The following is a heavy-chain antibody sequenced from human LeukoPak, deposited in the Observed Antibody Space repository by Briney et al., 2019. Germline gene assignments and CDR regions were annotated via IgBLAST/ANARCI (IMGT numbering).Heavy chain of an antibody. CDR1: GGSISSSSYY. Sequence: KPSETLSLICTVSGGSISSSSYYWGWIRQPPGKGLEWIGGIYYSGSTNYNPSLKSRVTISVDTSKNQFSLKLSSVTAADTAVYYCARAFWSGYVKKGDAFDIWGQGTMVTVSS. CDR2: IYYSGST. V-gene: IGHV4-39*07. J-gene: IGHJ3*02. D-gene: IGHD3-3*01. CDR3: ARAFWSGYVKKGDAFDI.